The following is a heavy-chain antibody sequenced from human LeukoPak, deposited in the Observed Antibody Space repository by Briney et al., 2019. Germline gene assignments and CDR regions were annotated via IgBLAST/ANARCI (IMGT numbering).Heavy chain of an antibody. J-gene: IGHJ6*03. V-gene: IGHV4-59*02. CDR1: GGSVSDYY. CDR3: AGGNGVDYDFWSGYYVYYYYMDV. Sequence: SETLSLTCTISGGSVSDYYWSWIRQSPGKGLEWIGYIYHTGSTSYSPSLKSRVTISVDTSKNQFSLKLSSVTAADTAVYYCAGGNGVDYDFWSGYYVYYYYMDVWGKGTTVTVSS. CDR2: IYHTGST. D-gene: IGHD3-3*01.